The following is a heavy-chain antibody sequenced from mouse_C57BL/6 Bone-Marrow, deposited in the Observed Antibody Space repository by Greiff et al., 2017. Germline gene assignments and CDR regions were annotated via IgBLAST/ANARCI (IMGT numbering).Heavy chain of an antibody. CDR1: GFTFTDYY. D-gene: IGHD3-2*02. J-gene: IGHJ3*01. CDR2: IRNKANGYTT. V-gene: IGHV7-3*01. CDR3: ASHRTAQATGFAY. Sequence: EVKLMESGGGLVQPGGSLSLSCAASGFTFTDYYMSWVRQPPGKALEWLGFIRNKANGYTTEYSASVKGWFTISRDNSQSILYLQMNALRAEDSATYYCASHRTAQATGFAYWGQGTLVTVSA.